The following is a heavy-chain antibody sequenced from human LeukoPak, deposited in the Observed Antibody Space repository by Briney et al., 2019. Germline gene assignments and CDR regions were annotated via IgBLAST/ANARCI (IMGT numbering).Heavy chain of an antibody. CDR1: GLTLSNAW. CDR2: IKSKSDGGTT. CDR3: ATGGHYFGL. V-gene: IGHV3-15*01. J-gene: IGHJ2*01. Sequence: GGSLRLSCAASGLTLSNAWMSWVRQAPGKGLEWVGRIKSKSDGGTTDYPAPVKGRCTISRDDSKNTLYLQMNNLKTEDTAVYYCATGGHYFGLWGRGTLVTVPS.